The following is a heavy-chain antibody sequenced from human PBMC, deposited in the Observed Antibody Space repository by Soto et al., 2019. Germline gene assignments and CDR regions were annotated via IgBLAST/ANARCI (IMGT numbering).Heavy chain of an antibody. CDR1: SVSVSGSYW. D-gene: IGHD1-7*01. CDR3: ARSNWNYVRTLDY. V-gene: IGHV4-4*02. CDR2: IDHSGHT. Sequence: PSETLSLTCSVSSVSVSGSYWCAWVRPPPGKGLEWIGEIDHSGHTNYNPSLKSRVTMSLDNSKNQFSLNLRSVTAADTAVYYCARSNWNYVRTLDYWGQGTQVTVSS. J-gene: IGHJ4*02.